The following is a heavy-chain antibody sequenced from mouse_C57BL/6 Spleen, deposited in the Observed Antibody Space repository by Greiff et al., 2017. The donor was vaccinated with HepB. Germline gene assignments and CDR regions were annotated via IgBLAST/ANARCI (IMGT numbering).Heavy chain of an antibody. CDR1: GYAFSSYW. D-gene: IGHD2-5*01. Sequence: VQLQQSGAELVKPGASVKISCKASGYAFSSYWMNWVKQRPGKGLEWIGQIYPGDGDTNYNGKFKGKATLTADKSSSTAYMQLSSLTSEDSAVYFCARLRSNYYFDYWGQGTTLTVSS. J-gene: IGHJ2*01. CDR2: IYPGDGDT. V-gene: IGHV1-80*01. CDR3: ARLRSNYYFDY.